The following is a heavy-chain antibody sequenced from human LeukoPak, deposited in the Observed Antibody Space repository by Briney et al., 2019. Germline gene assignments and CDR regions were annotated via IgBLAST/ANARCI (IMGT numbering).Heavy chain of an antibody. V-gene: IGHV4-59*11. Sequence: PSETLSLTCTVSGVSISSHYWSWIRQPPGKGLEWIGYIYYSGSTNYNPSLKSRVTISVDTSKNKFSLKLSSVTAADTAVYYCAREPAYYDSSGYYYLGYYFDYWGQGTLVTVSS. CDR3: AREPAYYDSSGYYYLGYYFDY. J-gene: IGHJ4*02. CDR1: GVSISSHY. CDR2: IYYSGST. D-gene: IGHD3-22*01.